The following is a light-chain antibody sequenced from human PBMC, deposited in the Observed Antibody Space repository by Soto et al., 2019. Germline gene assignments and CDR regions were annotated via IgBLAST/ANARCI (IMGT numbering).Light chain of an antibody. V-gene: IGKV1-9*01. CDR3: QQLNSYPFPIT. J-gene: IGKJ5*01. CDR1: QGISSY. CDR2: AAS. Sequence: DLQLTQSPSFLSASVGDRVTITCRASQGISSYLAWYQQKPGKAPKLLIYAASTLQSGVPSRFSGSGSGTEFTLTISSLQPEDFATYYCQQLNSYPFPITFGQGTRLEIK.